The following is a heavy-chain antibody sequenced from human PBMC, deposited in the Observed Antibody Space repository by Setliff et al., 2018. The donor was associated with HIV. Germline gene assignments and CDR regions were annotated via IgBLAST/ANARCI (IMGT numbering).Heavy chain of an antibody. CDR3: ARQERYCTSADCYRYFNY. J-gene: IGHJ4*03. Sequence: PSETLSLTCAVSGGSIRSYYWSWIRQHPGKGLEWIGHIYYSGGAYYNPSLKSRLTISVDASKNQFSLKMNSVTAADTAVYYCARQERYCTSADCYRYFNYWGQGTMVTVSS. CDR2: IYYSGGA. D-gene: IGHD2-2*02. V-gene: IGHV4-59*06. CDR1: GGSIRSYY.